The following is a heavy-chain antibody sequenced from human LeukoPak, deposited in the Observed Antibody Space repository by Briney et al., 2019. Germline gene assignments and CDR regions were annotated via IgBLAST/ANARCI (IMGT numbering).Heavy chain of an antibody. CDR1: GFTFSDYY. CDR3: ARGPTYYYDSSGPQDSYYFDY. CDR2: ISSSGSTI. Sequence: GGSLRLSCAASGFTFSDYYMSWIRQAPGKGLEWVSYISSSGSTIYYADSVKGRFTISRDNAENSLYLQMNSLRAEDTAVHYCARGPTYYYDSSGPQDSYYFDYWGQGTLVAVSS. J-gene: IGHJ4*02. V-gene: IGHV3-11*01. D-gene: IGHD3-22*01.